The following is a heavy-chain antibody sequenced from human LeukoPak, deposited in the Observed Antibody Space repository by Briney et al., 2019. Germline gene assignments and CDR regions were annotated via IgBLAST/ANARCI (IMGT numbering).Heavy chain of an antibody. D-gene: IGHD5-24*01. CDR3: ARGGDGNHYCYYYIDL. CDR2: IYTSGST. Sequence: SETLSLTCTVSGDSISSGHYYWSWIRQPAGKGLEWIGHIYTSGSTNYNPSLTSRVTMSVDTAKNQFSLKMNSVSAADTAFYYCARGGDGNHYCYYYIDLWGKGTTVTVSS. J-gene: IGHJ6*03. CDR1: GDSISSGHYY. V-gene: IGHV4-61*09.